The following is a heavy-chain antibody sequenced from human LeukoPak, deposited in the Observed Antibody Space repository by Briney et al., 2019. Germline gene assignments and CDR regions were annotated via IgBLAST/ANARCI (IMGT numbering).Heavy chain of an antibody. V-gene: IGHV3-23*01. CDR1: GFTFSSNA. D-gene: IGHD3-22*01. Sequence: GGSLRLSCAASGFTFSSNAMSWVRQAPGKGLEWVSAISGSGASTHYADSVKGRFTISRDNSKNTLYLQMNSLRAEDTAVYYCARNYYDSSAYYYFDYWGQGTLVTVSS. CDR3: ARNYYDSSAYYYFDY. J-gene: IGHJ4*02. CDR2: ISGSGAST.